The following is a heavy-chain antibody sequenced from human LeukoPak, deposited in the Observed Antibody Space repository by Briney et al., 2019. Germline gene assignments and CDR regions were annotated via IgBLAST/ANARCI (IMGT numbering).Heavy chain of an antibody. J-gene: IGHJ3*02. CDR2: INQDGSER. CDR1: GFTVSNSY. CDR3: VRDGGGYKYGNDAFDM. D-gene: IGHD5-18*01. Sequence: HAGGSLRLSCAASGFTVSNSYISWVRQAPGKGLEWVADINQDGSERHYVESVKGRFTISRDNAKNSLFLQMNSLRAEDTAVYYCVRDGGGYKYGNDAFDMWGQGTMVTVSS. V-gene: IGHV3-7*01.